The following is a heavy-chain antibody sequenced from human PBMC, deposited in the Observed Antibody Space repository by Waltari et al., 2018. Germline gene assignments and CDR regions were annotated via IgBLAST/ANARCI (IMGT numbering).Heavy chain of an antibody. CDR2: ISDDGSTR. J-gene: IGHJ4*02. D-gene: IGHD4-17*01. Sequence: QVQLVESGGGVVQPGGSLRLSFSASGFTFRPYAMHWLRQAPGKGLEWVALISDDGSTRYYADSAKGRFTISRDSSKNTLYLQMNSLRTEDTAVYYCARGVGMTTPKYWGQGTQVTVSS. CDR1: GFTFRPYA. CDR3: ARGVGMTTPKY. V-gene: IGHV3-30-3*01.